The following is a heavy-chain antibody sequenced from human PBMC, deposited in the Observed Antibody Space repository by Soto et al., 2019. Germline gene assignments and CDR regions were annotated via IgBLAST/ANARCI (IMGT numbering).Heavy chain of an antibody. Sequence: GSLRLSCAASGFTVSSNYMSWVRQAPGKGLEWVSVIYSGGSTYYADSVKGRFTISRDNSKNTLYLQMNSLRAEDTTVYYCATYYDTLTVYYPDYYGMDDWGQGTTVTVSS. J-gene: IGHJ6*02. CDR3: ATYYDTLTVYYPDYYGMDD. D-gene: IGHD3-9*01. CDR1: GFTVSSNY. CDR2: IYSGGST. V-gene: IGHV3-53*01.